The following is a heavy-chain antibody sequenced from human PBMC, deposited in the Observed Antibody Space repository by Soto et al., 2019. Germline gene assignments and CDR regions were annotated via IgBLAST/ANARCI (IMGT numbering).Heavy chain of an antibody. Sequence: QVQLVESGGGVVQPGRSLRLSCAASGFTFSYYGMHWVRQAPGKGLEWVAIIWYDESNKYYADSVTGRFTISRDNSNNMVYLQMNSLRAEDTAVYYCAKGGSNAAMDVWGQGITVTVSS. CDR3: AKGGSNAAMDV. D-gene: IGHD1-26*01. CDR2: IWYDESNK. J-gene: IGHJ6*02. V-gene: IGHV3-33*08. CDR1: GFTFSYYG.